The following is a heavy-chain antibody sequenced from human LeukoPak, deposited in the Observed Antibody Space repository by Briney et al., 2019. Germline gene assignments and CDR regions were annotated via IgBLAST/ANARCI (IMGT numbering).Heavy chain of an antibody. CDR2: IIPIFGIA. CDR3: ATRITMVRGYYFDY. D-gene: IGHD3-10*01. CDR1: GGTFSSYA. Sequence: ASVKVSCKASGGTFSSYAISWVRQAPGQGLEWMGGIIPIFGIANYAQKFQGRVTITADKSTSTAYMELSSLRSEDTAVYYCATRITMVRGYYFDYWGQGTLVTVSS. V-gene: IGHV1-69*10. J-gene: IGHJ4*02.